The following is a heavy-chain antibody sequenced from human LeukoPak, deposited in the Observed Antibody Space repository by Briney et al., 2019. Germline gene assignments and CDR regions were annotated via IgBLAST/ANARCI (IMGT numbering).Heavy chain of an antibody. J-gene: IGHJ4*02. Sequence: RGESLKISCRGSGYSFNTYWIGWVRQMPGKGLEWMWIIYPGDSDTRYSPSFRGQVTMSADKSINTAYLQWSSLKASDTAMYFCARRQGCSTSSCPPDSWGQGTLVTVSS. CDR1: GYSFNTYW. CDR3: ARRQGCSTSSCPPDS. V-gene: IGHV5-51*01. D-gene: IGHD2-2*01. CDR2: IYPGDSDT.